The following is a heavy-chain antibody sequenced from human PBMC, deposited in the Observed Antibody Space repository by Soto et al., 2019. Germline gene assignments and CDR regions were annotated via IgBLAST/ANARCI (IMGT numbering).Heavy chain of an antibody. V-gene: IGHV1-69*01. CDR1: GGTFSSYG. CDR2: IIPNFGTP. CDR3: ARDGRSRSYDY. Sequence: QVQLVQSGAEVKKPGSSVKVSCKSSGGTFSSYGINWVRQAPGQGLEWMGLIIPNFGTPNYAQKFRGRVTITADESTSTAYMEQRSLTSEETAVYSCARDGRSRSYDYCGQAPLVTVS. J-gene: IGHJ4*02. D-gene: IGHD6-13*01.